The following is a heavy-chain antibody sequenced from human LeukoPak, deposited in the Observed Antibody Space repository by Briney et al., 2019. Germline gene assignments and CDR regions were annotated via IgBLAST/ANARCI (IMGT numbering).Heavy chain of an antibody. D-gene: IGHD3-10*01. CDR3: ARDREVRGDMDV. Sequence: PGGSLRLSCAASGFTFSDYYMNWVRQAPGKGLEWVSSISSSSSYIYYADSVKGRFTISRDNAKNSLYLQMNSLRAEDTAVYYCARDREVRGDMDVWGKGTTVTVSS. J-gene: IGHJ6*04. CDR2: ISSSSSYI. CDR1: GFTFSDYY. V-gene: IGHV3-21*01.